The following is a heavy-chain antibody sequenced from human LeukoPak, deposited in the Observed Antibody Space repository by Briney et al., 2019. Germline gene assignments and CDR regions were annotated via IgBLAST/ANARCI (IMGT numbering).Heavy chain of an antibody. J-gene: IGHJ4*02. V-gene: IGHV3-7*01. Sequence: GGSLRLSCAASGFIVSNHWMAWVRQAPGKGLEWVANIDHDAIVRNYVDSVEGRFTISRDDAKNSLYLQMDSLRVEDSAVYYCAKGIYRLCSGGSCYPYYFDYWGQGTLVTVSS. CDR1: GFIVSNHW. CDR3: AKGIYRLCSGGSCYPYYFDY. CDR2: IDHDAIVR. D-gene: IGHD2-15*01.